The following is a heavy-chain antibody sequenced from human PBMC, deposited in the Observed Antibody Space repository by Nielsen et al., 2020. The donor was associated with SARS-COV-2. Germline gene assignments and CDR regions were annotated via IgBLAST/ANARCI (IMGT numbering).Heavy chain of an antibody. V-gene: IGHV1-18*01. Sequence: ASVKVSCKASGYTFTSYGISWVRQAPGQGLELMGWISAYNGNTNYAQKLQGRVTMTTDTSTSTAHMELRSLRSDDTAVYYCARVDDSSGYYLRNWFDPWGQGTLVTVSS. CDR2: ISAYNGNT. CDR3: ARVDDSSGYYLRNWFDP. D-gene: IGHD3-22*01. J-gene: IGHJ5*02. CDR1: GYTFTSYG.